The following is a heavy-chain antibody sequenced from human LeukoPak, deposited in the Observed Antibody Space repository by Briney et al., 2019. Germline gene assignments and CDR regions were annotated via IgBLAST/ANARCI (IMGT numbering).Heavy chain of an antibody. CDR1: GGSISSGSYY. J-gene: IGHJ4*02. CDR3: ARAELYYFDY. CDR2: IYTSGST. V-gene: IGHV4-61*02. D-gene: IGHD1-26*01. Sequence: SETLSLTCTVSGGSISSGSYYWRWIRQPAGKGQEWIERIYTSGSTNNSPSLKSRVTISVDTSKNQFSLKLSSVTAADTAVYYCARAELYYFDYWGQGTLVTVSS.